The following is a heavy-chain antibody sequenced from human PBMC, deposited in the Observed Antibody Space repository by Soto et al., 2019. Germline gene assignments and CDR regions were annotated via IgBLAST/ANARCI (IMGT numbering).Heavy chain of an antibody. J-gene: IGHJ6*02. Sequence: SETLSLTCTVSGGSISSSSYYWGWIRQPPGKGLEWIGSIYYSGSTYYNPSLKSRVTISVDTSKNQFSLKLSSVTAADTAVYYCARQSMVRGVIREGYYYYYGMDVWGQGTTVTVSS. V-gene: IGHV4-39*01. D-gene: IGHD3-10*01. CDR2: IYYSGST. CDR3: ARQSMVRGVIREGYYYYYGMDV. CDR1: GGSISSSSYY.